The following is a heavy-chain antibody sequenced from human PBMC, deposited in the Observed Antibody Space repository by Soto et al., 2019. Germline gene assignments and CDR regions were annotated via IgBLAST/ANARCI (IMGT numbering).Heavy chain of an antibody. J-gene: IGHJ5*02. CDR1: GYTFTGYG. Sequence: ASVKVSCKASGYTFTGYGISWVRQAPGQGLEWMGGIIPVFGRVSYAQKFQGRVTITADKSTSTAYMELSSLRSEDTAVYYCARDVVATITGWFDPWGQGTLVTVSS. CDR3: ARDVVATITGWFDP. V-gene: IGHV1-69*06. CDR2: IIPVFGRV. D-gene: IGHD5-12*01.